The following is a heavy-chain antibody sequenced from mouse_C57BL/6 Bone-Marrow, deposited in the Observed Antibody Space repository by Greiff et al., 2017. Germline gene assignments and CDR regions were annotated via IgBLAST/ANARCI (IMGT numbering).Heavy chain of an antibody. CDR2: FHPYNDDT. CDR1: GYTFTTYP. Sequence: QVQLQQSGAELVKPGASVKLSCKASGYTFTTYPIEWMKQNHGQSLEWIGNFHPYNDDTKYNEKFKGKATLTVEKSSNTVYLELSRLTSDDSAVYYCARSSTFFYYFDYWGQGTMLTVSS. V-gene: IGHV1-47*01. CDR3: ARSSTFFYYFDY. D-gene: IGHD5-1*01. J-gene: IGHJ2*01.